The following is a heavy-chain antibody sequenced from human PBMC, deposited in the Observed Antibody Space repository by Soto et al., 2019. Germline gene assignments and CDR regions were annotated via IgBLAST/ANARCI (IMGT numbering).Heavy chain of an antibody. V-gene: IGHV3-21*01. CDR1: GFTFSSYS. D-gene: IGHD2-2*01. CDR3: ARLGSTSFSARY. Sequence: PGGSLRLSCAASGFTFSSYSMNWVRQAPGKGLEWVSSISSSSSYIYYADSVKGRFTISRDNAKNSLYLQMNSLRAEDTAVYYCARLGSTSFSARYWGQGTLVTVSS. J-gene: IGHJ4*02. CDR2: ISSSSSYI.